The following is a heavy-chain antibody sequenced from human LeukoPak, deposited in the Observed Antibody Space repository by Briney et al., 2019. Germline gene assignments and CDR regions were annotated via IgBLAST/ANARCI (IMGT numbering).Heavy chain of an antibody. CDR1: GFTFSSYR. V-gene: IGHV3-48*02. Sequence: PGGSLRLSCAASGFTFSSYRMNWVRQAPGKGLEWVSYISSSSSTIYYADSVKGRFTISRDNAKNSLYLQMNSLRDEDTAVYYCARDRYYGSGSDAPLTPFDYWGQGTLVTVSS. D-gene: IGHD3-10*01. CDR3: ARDRYYGSGSDAPLTPFDY. J-gene: IGHJ4*02. CDR2: ISSSSSTI.